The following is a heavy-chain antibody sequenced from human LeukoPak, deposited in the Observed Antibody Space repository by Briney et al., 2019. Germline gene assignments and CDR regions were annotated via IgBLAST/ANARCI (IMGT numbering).Heavy chain of an antibody. CDR1: GGSFTGYY. CDR3: ARGRGYSSGWPDY. D-gene: IGHD6-19*01. J-gene: IGHJ4*02. CDR2: IYHGGST. Sequence: SETLSLTCAVYGGSFTGYYWSWIRQPPGKGLEWIGEIYHGGSTNYNPSLKSRVTISVDTSKNQFSLKLSSVTAADTAVYYCARGRGYSSGWPDYWGQGTLVTVSS. V-gene: IGHV4-34*01.